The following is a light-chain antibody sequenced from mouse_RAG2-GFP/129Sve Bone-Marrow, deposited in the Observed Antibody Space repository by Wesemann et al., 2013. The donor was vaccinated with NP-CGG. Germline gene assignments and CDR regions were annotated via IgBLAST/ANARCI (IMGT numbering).Light chain of an antibody. CDR1: ENIYSN. Sequence: DIQMTQSPASLSVSVGETVTITCRASENIYSNLAWYQQKQGKSPQLLVYNAKTLADGVPSRFSGSGSGTGFTLTISSLQPEDIATYYCQQGQSYPLTFGAGTKLELK. CDR3: QQGQSYPLT. J-gene: IGKJ5*01. CDR2: NAK. V-gene: IGKV12-44*01.